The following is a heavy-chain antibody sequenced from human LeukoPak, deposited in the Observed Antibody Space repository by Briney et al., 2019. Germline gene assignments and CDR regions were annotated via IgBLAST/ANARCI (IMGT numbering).Heavy chain of an antibody. CDR3: ARRPGYCSCGSCYYGGAFDI. J-gene: IGHJ3*02. Sequence: SETLSLTCTVSGGSISSNSYYWSRIPPPPGKGLVWIGSIYYSTSTYYNPSLQSRVTISVDTSKNHFSLKLSSVTAADTAVYYCARRPGYCSCGSCYYGGAFDIWGQGTMVTVSS. CDR1: GGSISSNSYY. CDR2: IYYSTST. V-gene: IGHV4-39*01. D-gene: IGHD2-15*01.